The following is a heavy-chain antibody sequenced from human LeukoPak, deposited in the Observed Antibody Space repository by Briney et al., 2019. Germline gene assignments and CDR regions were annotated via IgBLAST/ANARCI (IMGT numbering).Heavy chain of an antibody. J-gene: IGHJ6*03. Sequence: GGSLRLSCAASGFTFSSYSMNWVRQAPGKGLEWVSYISSSSSTIYYADSVKGRFTISRDNAKNSLYLQMNSLRAEDTAVYYCARDRQYYYDSSARSGYYFMDVWGKGTTVTVSS. V-gene: IGHV3-48*04. CDR1: GFTFSSYS. D-gene: IGHD3-22*01. CDR3: ARDRQYYYDSSARSGYYFMDV. CDR2: ISSSSSTI.